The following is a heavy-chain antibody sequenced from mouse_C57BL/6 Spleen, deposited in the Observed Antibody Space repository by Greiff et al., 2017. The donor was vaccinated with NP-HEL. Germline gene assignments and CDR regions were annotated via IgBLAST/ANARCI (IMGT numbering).Heavy chain of an antibody. D-gene: IGHD2-4*01. CDR1: GFSLTSYG. CDR2: IWSGGST. J-gene: IGHJ4*01. CDR3: ARFSYDYDVPYAMDY. Sequence: VQLVESGPGLVQPSQSLSITCTVSGFSLTSYGVHWVRQSPGKGLEWLGVIWSGGSTDYNAAFISRLSISKDNSKSQVFFKMNSLQADDTAIYYCARFSYDYDVPYAMDYWGQGTSVTVSS. V-gene: IGHV2-2*01.